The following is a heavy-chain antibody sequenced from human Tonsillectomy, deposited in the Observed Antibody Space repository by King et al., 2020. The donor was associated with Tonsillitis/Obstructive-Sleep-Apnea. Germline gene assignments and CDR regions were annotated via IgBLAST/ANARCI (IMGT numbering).Heavy chain of an antibody. Sequence: LQLQESGPGQVKPSETLSLTCTVSGGSITSSSFNWGWIRQPPGKGLEWIGSIYYSGRTYYNPSHNSRVTITVDTSKNQFSLKLNSVTAADTAVYYCARHVSGSYLYYFDYWGQGTLVTVSS. J-gene: IGHJ4*02. V-gene: IGHV4-39*01. CDR1: GGSITSSSFN. CDR2: IYYSGRT. CDR3: ARHVSGSYLYYFDY. D-gene: IGHD1-26*01.